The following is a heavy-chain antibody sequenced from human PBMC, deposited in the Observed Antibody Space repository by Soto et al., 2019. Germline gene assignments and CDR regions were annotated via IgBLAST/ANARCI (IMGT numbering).Heavy chain of an antibody. CDR3: AGGEYYYDSSGYHDGDFDY. Sequence: SETLSLTCTVSGGSISSYYWSWIRQPPGKGLEWIGYIYYSGSTNYNPSLKSRVTISVDTSKNQFSLKLSSVTAADTAVYYCAGGEYYYDSSGYHDGDFDYWGQGTLVTVS. V-gene: IGHV4-59*01. CDR2: IYYSGST. D-gene: IGHD3-22*01. J-gene: IGHJ4*02. CDR1: GGSISSYY.